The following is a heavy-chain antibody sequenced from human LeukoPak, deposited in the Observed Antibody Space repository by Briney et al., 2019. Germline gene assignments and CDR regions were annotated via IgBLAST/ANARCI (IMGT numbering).Heavy chain of an antibody. V-gene: IGHV4-4*07. CDR3: ARVGITGINWFDP. J-gene: IGHJ5*02. CDR1: GGSISSYY. D-gene: IGHD1-20*01. CDR2: IYTSGST. Sequence: PSETLSLTCTVSGGSISSYYWSWIRQPAGKGLEWIGRIYTSGSTNYNPSLKSRVTISVDKSENQFSLKLSSVTAADTAVYYCARVGITGINWFDPWGQGTLVTVSS.